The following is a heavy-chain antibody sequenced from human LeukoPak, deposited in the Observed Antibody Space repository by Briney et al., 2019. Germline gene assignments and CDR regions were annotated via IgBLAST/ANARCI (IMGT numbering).Heavy chain of an antibody. D-gene: IGHD4-17*01. CDR2: IRYDGSKK. CDR3: AREATGTTEALDI. Sequence: PGGSLRLFCAASGFSFSSYDMHWVRQAPGKGLEWVALIRYDGSKKYYADSVKGRFTISRDNSKNTVYLEMNSLRAEDTAVYCCAREATGTTEALDIWGQGTMVTVSS. V-gene: IGHV3-30*02. CDR1: GFSFSSYD. J-gene: IGHJ3*02.